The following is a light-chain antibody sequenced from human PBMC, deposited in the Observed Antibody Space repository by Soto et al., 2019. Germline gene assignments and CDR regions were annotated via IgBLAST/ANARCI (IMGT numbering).Light chain of an antibody. CDR2: RAS. V-gene: IGKV1-5*03. CDR3: QQYSNYWT. CDR1: QGIGDW. Sequence: DIQMTQSPPTLSASVGDRVTITCRASQGIGDWLAWYQQKPGKGPKLLIYRASNLENGVPSRFSGGGSGTEFSLTISTRQPGDFATYYCQQYSNYWTFGQGTKVEIK. J-gene: IGKJ1*01.